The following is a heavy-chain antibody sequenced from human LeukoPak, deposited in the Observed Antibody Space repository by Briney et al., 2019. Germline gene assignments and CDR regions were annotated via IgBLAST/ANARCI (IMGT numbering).Heavy chain of an antibody. CDR2: ISGSGGST. CDR3: AKGGRYYYDSSGYLYGNY. D-gene: IGHD3-22*01. CDR1: GFTFSSYA. Sequence: GGSLRLSCAASGFTFSSYAMSWVRQAPGKGLEWVSAISGSGGSTYYADSVKGRFTISRDNSKNTLYPQMNSLRAEDTAVYYCAKGGRYYYDSSGYLYGNYWGQGTLVTVSS. V-gene: IGHV3-23*01. J-gene: IGHJ4*02.